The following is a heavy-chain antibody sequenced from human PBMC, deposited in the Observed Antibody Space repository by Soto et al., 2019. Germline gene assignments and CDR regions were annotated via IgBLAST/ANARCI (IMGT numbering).Heavy chain of an antibody. CDR2: ISPYSLDT. V-gene: IGHV1-18*04. CDR3: ARAVSTTRYNWFDP. J-gene: IGHJ5*02. Sequence: QVQLVQSGGEVKKPGASVKVSCKASGYTFNTYGISWVRQAPGQGLEWMGWISPYSLDTNYAQKFQGRVTMPTDTSTSTAYMELRSLRSDDTAVYYCARAVSTTRYNWFDPWGQGTLVTVSS. D-gene: IGHD2-2*01. CDR1: GYTFNTYG.